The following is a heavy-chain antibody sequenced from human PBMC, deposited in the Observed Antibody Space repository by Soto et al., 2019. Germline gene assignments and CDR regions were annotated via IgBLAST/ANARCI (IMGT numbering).Heavy chain of an antibody. D-gene: IGHD6-6*01. CDR3: ARRARPDFYYMDV. J-gene: IGHJ6*03. Sequence: PGGSLRLSCAAPGFTLSGYAMDWVRQAPGKGLEYVSGISSNGVGTYYANSVQGRFTISRDNSKNTVYLQMGSLRPEDMAVYYCARRARPDFYYMDVWGKGTTVNVSS. CDR1: GFTLSGYA. CDR2: ISSNGVGT. V-gene: IGHV3-64*01.